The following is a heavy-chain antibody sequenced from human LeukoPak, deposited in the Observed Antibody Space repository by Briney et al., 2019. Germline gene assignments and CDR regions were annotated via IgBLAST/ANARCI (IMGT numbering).Heavy chain of an antibody. J-gene: IGHJ4*02. D-gene: IGHD3-10*01. CDR2: MSPNSGNT. CDR1: GGTFSSYA. Sequence: ASVKVSCKASGGTFSSYAINWVRQATGQWLEWMGRMSPNSGNTVYAQKFQGRVTLTRNTSIGTAYMELSSLTSEDTAVYYCARDLGLLWFGELSGLDYWGQGTLVTVSS. V-gene: IGHV1-8*02. CDR3: ARDLGLLWFGELSGLDY.